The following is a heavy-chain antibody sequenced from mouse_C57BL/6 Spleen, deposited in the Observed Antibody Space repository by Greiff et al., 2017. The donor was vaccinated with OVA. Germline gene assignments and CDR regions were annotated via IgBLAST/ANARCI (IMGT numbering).Heavy chain of an antibody. CDR2: IYPGSGST. V-gene: IGHV1-55*01. J-gene: IGHJ1*03. CDR3: AREDMRNYRYFDV. D-gene: IGHD2-3*01. Sequence: VQLQQPGAELVKPGASVKLSCKASGYTFTSYWITWVKQRPGQGLEWIGDIYPGSGSTNYNEKFKSKATLTVDTSSSTAYMQLSSLTSEDSAVYYCAREDMRNYRYFDVWGTGTTVTVSS. CDR1: GYTFTSYW.